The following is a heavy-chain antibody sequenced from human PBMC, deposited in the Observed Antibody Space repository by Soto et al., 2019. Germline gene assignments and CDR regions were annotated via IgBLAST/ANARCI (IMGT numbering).Heavy chain of an antibody. V-gene: IGHV5-51*01. CDR3: ARRQYSSSWYYFDY. Sequence: GESLKVSCRGAGDKCTSYWIGWVRQMPGKGLEWMGIIYPGDSDTKYSPSFQGQVTISTDKSISTAYLQWSSLKASDTAMYYCARRQYSSSWYYFDYWGQGTLVTVSS. J-gene: IGHJ4*02. CDR1: GDKCTSYW. D-gene: IGHD6-13*01. CDR2: IYPGDSDT.